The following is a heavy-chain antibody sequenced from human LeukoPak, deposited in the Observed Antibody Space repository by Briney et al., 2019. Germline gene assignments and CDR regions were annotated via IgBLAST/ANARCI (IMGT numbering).Heavy chain of an antibody. J-gene: IGHJ4*02. CDR2: IRFDGNNY. Sequence: PGGSLRLSCAASGFTFSSYGMHWVRQAPGKGLEWVAFIRFDGNNYYYTDSVKGRFTISRDNSKNTLYLQMNSLRAEDTAVYYCVSLNTYTSFDYWGQGTLVTVSS. D-gene: IGHD2-2*02. CDR3: VSLNTYTSFDY. V-gene: IGHV3-30*02. CDR1: GFTFSSYG.